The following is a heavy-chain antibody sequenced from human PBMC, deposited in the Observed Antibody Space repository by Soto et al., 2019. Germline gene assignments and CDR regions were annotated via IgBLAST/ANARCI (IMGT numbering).Heavy chain of an antibody. D-gene: IGHD4-17*01. CDR3: AKDTVTQTAASAF. CDR1: A. J-gene: IGHJ3*01. Sequence: ASSRIRQAPGKGLEWVSAISGSGGSTYYADSVKGRFTISRDNSKNTLYLQMNSLRAEDTAVYYCAKDTVTQTAASAFWRQGTMVPVSS. V-gene: IGHV3-23*01. CDR2: ISGSGGST.